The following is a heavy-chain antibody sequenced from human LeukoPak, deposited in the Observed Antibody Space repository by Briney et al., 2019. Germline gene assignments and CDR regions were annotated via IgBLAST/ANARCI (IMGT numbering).Heavy chain of an antibody. J-gene: IGHJ4*02. D-gene: IGHD4-17*01. CDR2: VSHDETEK. CDR3: ARALRTHFDY. Sequence: GGSLRLSCAASGFTFSCCSIHWFRQAPGKGLEWVAVVSHDETEKHYADSVKGRFTIFRDKSKNTVDLQMNSLRVEDTAVYYCARALRTHFDYWGQGTLVTVSS. V-gene: IGHV3-30-3*01. CDR1: GFTFSCCS.